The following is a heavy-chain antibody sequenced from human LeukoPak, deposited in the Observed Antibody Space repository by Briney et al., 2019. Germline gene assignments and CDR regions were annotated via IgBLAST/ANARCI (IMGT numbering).Heavy chain of an antibody. Sequence: SETLSLTCTVSGGSISSSSYYWGSIRQSPGKGLEWIGSIYYSGSTYYNPSLKSRVTISVDRSKNQFSLKLSSVTAADTAVYYCARANIVVVLAADAFDIWGQGTMVTVSS. D-gene: IGHD2-2*01. CDR3: ARANIVVVLAADAFDI. CDR2: IYYSGST. CDR1: GGSISSSSYY. V-gene: IGHV4-39*07. J-gene: IGHJ3*02.